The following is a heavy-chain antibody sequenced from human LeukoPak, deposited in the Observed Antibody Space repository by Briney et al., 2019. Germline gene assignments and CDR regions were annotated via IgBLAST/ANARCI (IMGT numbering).Heavy chain of an antibody. D-gene: IGHD3-10*01. CDR1: GGSISSGSYY. J-gene: IGHJ4*02. CDR2: IYTSGST. CDR3: ARGLWFGELSAEY. V-gene: IGHV4-61*02. Sequence: TSETLSLTCTVSGGSISSGSYYWSWIRQPAGKGLEWIGRIYTSGSTNYNPSLKSRVTISVDTSKNQFSLKLSSVTAADTAVYYCARGLWFGELSAEYWGQGTLVTVSS.